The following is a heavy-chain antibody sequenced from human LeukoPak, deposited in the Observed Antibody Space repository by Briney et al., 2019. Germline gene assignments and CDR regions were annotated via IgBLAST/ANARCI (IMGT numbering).Heavy chain of an antibody. CDR3: ARDPLGTRPGFDY. D-gene: IGHD1-1*01. J-gene: IGHJ4*02. Sequence: GGSLRLSCAASGFTFSSYAMHWVRQAPGRGLEWVAFISDDGSNKYYADSVKGRFTISRDNSKNTLYLQMNSLRAEDTAVYYCARDPLGTRPGFDYWGQGTLVTVSS. CDR2: ISDDGSNK. V-gene: IGHV3-30-3*01. CDR1: GFTFSSYA.